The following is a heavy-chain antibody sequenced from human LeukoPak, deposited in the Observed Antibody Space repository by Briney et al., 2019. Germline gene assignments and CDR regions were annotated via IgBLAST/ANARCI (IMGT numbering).Heavy chain of an antibody. CDR1: GYSFTSYW. V-gene: IGHV5-51*01. D-gene: IGHD3-22*01. J-gene: IGHJ4*02. CDR2: IYPGDSDT. CDR3: ASPDYYDSSGYSPGVGY. Sequence: GESLKISCKGSGYSFTSYWIGWVRQMPGKGLEWMGIIYPGDSDTRYSPSFQGQGTISADKSISTAYLQWSSLKASDTAMYYCASPDYYDSSGYSPGVGYWGQGTLVTVSS.